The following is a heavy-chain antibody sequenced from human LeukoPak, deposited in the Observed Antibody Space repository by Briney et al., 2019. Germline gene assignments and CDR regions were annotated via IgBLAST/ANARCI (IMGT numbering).Heavy chain of an antibody. CDR2: MNPNSGNT. D-gene: IGHD3-10*01. CDR1: GYTFTSYD. CDR3: ARSPYYYGSGSYPD. J-gene: IGHJ4*02. V-gene: IGHV1-8*01. Sequence: ASVKVSCKASGYTFTSYDINGVRQATGQGLEWMGWMNPNSGNTGYAQKFQGRVTMNRNTSISTAYMELSSLRSDDTAVYYCARSPYYYGSGSYPDWGQGTLVTVSS.